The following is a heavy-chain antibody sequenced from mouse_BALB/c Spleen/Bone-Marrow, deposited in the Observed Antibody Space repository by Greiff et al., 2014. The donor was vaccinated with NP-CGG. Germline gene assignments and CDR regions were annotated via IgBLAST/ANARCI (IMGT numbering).Heavy chain of an antibody. CDR1: GYTFSNYW. V-gene: IGHV1-9*01. Sequence: QVQLKESGAELMKPGASVKISCKATGYTFSNYWIDWGKQRPGHGLEGIGEILPGSGTANYNEKFKGKATLTADTSSNTAYMQLSSLTSEDSALYYCARASVVPYYFDFWGQGTTLTVSS. J-gene: IGHJ2*01. CDR3: ARASVVPYYFDF. CDR2: ILPGSGTA. D-gene: IGHD1-1*01.